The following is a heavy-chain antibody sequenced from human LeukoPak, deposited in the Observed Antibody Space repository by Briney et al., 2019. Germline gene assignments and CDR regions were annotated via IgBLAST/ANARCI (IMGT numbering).Heavy chain of an antibody. CDR1: GGSFSGYY. J-gene: IGHJ5*02. V-gene: IGHV4-34*01. CDR3: ARVSSIPNWFDP. CDR2: INHSGST. D-gene: IGHD2-21*01. Sequence: PSETLSLTCAVYGGSFSGYYWSWIRQPPGKGLEWIGEINHSGSTNHNPSLKSRVTISVDTSKNQFSLKLSSVTAADTAVYYCARVSSIPNWFDPWGQGTLVTVSS.